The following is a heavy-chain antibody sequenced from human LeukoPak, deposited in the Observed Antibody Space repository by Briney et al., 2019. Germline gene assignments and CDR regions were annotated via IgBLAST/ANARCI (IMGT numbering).Heavy chain of an antibody. V-gene: IGHV4-4*07. Sequence: SETLSLTCTVSGGSISSYYWSWIRQPAGKGLEWIGRIYASGSTNYNPSLKSRVTMSVDTSKNQFSLKLSSVTAADTAVYYCARDGQGLYGSGSYRWFDPWGQGTLVTVSS. J-gene: IGHJ5*02. D-gene: IGHD3-10*01. CDR2: IYASGST. CDR1: GGSISSYY. CDR3: ARDGQGLYGSGSYRWFDP.